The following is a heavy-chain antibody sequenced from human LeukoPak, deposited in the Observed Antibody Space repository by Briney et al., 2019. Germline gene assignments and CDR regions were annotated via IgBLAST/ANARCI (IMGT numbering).Heavy chain of an antibody. D-gene: IGHD6-19*01. V-gene: IGHV1-2*02. J-gene: IGHJ5*02. CDR2: INPDSGGT. Sequence: ASVKASCKASGSTFTDYHVHWVRQAPGQGLEWMGWINPDSGGTKYQGRVTMTRDTSISTVYMELSSLTSDDTAVFYCARGPSPGYASGWNTYFDPWGQGTLVTVSS. CDR3: ARGPSPGYASGWNTYFDP. CDR1: GSTFTDYH.